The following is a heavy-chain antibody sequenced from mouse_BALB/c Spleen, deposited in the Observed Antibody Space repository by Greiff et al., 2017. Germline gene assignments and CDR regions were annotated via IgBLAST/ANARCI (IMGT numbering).Heavy chain of an antibody. Sequence: EVQLQESRPGLVKPSQSLSLTCTVTGYSITSDYAWNWIRQFPGNKLEWMGYISYSGSTSYNPSLKSRISITRDTSKNQFFLQLNSVTTEDTATYYCARWDYGKSYYAMDYWGQGTSVTVSS. D-gene: IGHD2-1*01. CDR1: GYSITSDYA. V-gene: IGHV3-2*02. CDR2: ISYSGST. CDR3: ARWDYGKSYYAMDY. J-gene: IGHJ4*01.